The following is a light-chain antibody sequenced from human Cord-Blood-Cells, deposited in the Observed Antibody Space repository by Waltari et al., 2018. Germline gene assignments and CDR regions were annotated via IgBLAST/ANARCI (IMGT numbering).Light chain of an antibody. Sequence: EIVMTQSPATLSVSPGERATLSCRASQSVSSNLAWYQQKPGQAPRLLIYGASTRATGIPARFSGSVSGTEFTLTISSLQSEDFAVYYCQQYNNWPRTFGPGTKVDIK. CDR3: QQYNNWPRT. J-gene: IGKJ3*01. CDR2: GAS. V-gene: IGKV3-15*01. CDR1: QSVSSN.